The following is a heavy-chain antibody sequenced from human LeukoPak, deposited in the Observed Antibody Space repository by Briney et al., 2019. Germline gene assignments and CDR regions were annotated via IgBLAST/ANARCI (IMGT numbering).Heavy chain of an antibody. D-gene: IGHD1-26*01. J-gene: IGHJ4*02. Sequence: GASVKVSCKASGYTFTSYAMNWVRQAPGQGPEWMGWINTNTGNPTYAQGFTGRFVFSLDTSVSTAYLQISSLKAEDTAVYYCARVGAASDYFDFDYWGQGTLVTVSS. CDR3: ARVGAASDYFDFDY. CDR1: GYTFTSYA. V-gene: IGHV7-4-1*02. CDR2: INTNTGNP.